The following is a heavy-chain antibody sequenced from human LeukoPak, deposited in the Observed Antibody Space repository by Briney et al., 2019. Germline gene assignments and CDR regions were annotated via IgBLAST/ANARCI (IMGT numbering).Heavy chain of an antibody. CDR2: IIPIFGTA. CDR3: AKGKGSHSGYDGDAFDI. CDR1: GGTFSSYA. J-gene: IGHJ3*02. Sequence: ASVKVSCKASGGTFSSYAISWVRQAPGQGLEWMGGIIPIFGTANYAQKFQGRVTITTDESTSTAYMELSSLRAEDTAVYYCAKGKGSHSGYDGDAFDIWGQGTMVTVSS. V-gene: IGHV1-69*05. D-gene: IGHD5-12*01.